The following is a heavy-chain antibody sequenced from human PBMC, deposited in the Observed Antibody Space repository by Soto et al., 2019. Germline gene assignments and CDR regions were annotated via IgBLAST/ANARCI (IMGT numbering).Heavy chain of an antibody. V-gene: IGHV4-4*02. Sequence: QVQLQESGPGLVKPSGTLSLTCAVSGGSISSSNWWSWVRQSPGKGLEWIGEIYHSGSTNYNPSLKSRVTTSVDNSQNQFSLKLSSVTAADTAVYYCARGSGRQVYNYYGMDVWGQGTTVTVSS. J-gene: IGHJ6*02. CDR3: ARGSGRQVYNYYGMDV. D-gene: IGHD3-10*01. CDR2: IYHSGST. CDR1: GGSISSSNW.